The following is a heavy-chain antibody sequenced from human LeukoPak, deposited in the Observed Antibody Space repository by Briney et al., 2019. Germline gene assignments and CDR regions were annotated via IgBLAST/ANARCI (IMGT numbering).Heavy chain of an antibody. CDR1: GFTFSSYW. D-gene: IGHD3-22*01. CDR2: INGDGGRT. V-gene: IGHV3-74*01. CDR3: ARTKRTYYYDSSGYLDFDY. J-gene: IGHJ4*02. Sequence: GSLRLSCAASGFTFSSYWMHWVRQAPGKGLVWVSCINGDGGRTNYADSVKGRFTISRDNAKNTLYLQMNSLRAEDTAVYYCARTKRTYYYDSSGYLDFDYWGQGTLVTVSS.